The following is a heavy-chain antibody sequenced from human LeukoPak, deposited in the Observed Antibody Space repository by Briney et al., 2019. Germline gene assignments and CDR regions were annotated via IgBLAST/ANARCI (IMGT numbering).Heavy chain of an antibody. D-gene: IGHD3-10*01. CDR2: ISPISETP. CDR3: ASGYYYGSSSYYHTGYLDH. Sequence: ASVKVSCKASGGTFSTSAISWVRQAPGHGLEWMGGISPISETPNYALRFQGRVTITRDESTATAYMELTSLRSDDTAVYYCASGYYYGSSSYYHTGYLDHWAQGTLVTVSS. CDR1: GGTFSTSA. J-gene: IGHJ4*02. V-gene: IGHV1-69*05.